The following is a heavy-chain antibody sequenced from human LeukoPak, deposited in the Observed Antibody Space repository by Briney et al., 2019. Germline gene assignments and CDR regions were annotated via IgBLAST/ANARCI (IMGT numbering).Heavy chain of an antibody. CDR2: ISAFNGHT. J-gene: IGHJ4*02. Sequence: ASVKVSCKASNYTYTDYGIYWVRHAPGQGLEWVGWISAFNGHTYYAQKLQGRITMTTDAPTATAHMELRSLRSDDTAVYYCARALAVLGRGPRDFDFWGQGTLVTVSS. V-gene: IGHV1-18*01. CDR3: ARALAVLGRGPRDFDF. CDR1: NYTYTDYG. D-gene: IGHD4/OR15-4a*01.